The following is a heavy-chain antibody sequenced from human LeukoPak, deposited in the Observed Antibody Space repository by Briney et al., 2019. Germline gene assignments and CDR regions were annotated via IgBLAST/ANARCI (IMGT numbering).Heavy chain of an antibody. V-gene: IGHV3-11*04. D-gene: IGHD3-22*01. CDR3: ARDRAPHYYDSSGYYVAGAFDI. J-gene: IGHJ3*02. CDR2: ISSSRSTI. Sequence: GGSLRLSCAASGSTFSDYYMSWIRQAPGKGLGWVSYISSSRSTIYYAASVKGQFTISKDNAKNSLYLQMNSLRADDTAVYYCARDRAPHYYDSSGYYVAGAFDIWGQGTMVTVSS. CDR1: GSTFSDYY.